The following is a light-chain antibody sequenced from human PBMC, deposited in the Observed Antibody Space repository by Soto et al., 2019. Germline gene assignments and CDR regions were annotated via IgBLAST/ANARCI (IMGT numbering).Light chain of an antibody. CDR2: DAS. CDR1: QSVSSY. V-gene: IGKV3-11*01. CDR3: QQSSRSPVT. J-gene: IGKJ5*01. Sequence: EIVLTQSPATLSLSLGERATLSCRASQSVSSYLAWYQQKPGQAPRLLIYDASNRATGIPARFSGSGSGTDFTLTISRLEPEDFAVYYCQQSSRSPVTFGQGTRLEIK.